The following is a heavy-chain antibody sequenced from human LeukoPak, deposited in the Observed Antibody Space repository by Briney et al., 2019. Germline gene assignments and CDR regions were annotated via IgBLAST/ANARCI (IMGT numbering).Heavy chain of an antibody. J-gene: IGHJ6*02. D-gene: IGHD3-3*01. V-gene: IGHV4-34*01. CDR1: GGAFSNYY. Sequence: SETLSLTCAVYGGAFSNYYWSWIRQPPGQGLEWIGGINHSGSTNDNPSLKSRVTISVDTSKNQFSLRLTSVTAADTAVYYCARDFYYYGMDVWGQGTTVTVSS. CDR2: INHSGST. CDR3: ARDFYYYGMDV.